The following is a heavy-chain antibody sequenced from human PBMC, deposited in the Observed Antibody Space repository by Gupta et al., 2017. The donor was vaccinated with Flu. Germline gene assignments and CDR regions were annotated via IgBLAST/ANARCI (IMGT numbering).Heavy chain of an antibody. CDR3: ARISQGLRFLEWLPPNWFDP. Sequence: QVQLQESGPGLVKPSETLSLTCTVSGGSISSYYWSWIRQPPGKGLEWIGYIYYSGSTNYNPSLKSRVTISVDTSKNQFSLKLSSVTAADTAVYYCARISQGLRFLEWLPPNWFDPWGQGTLVTVSS. CDR2: IYYSGST. CDR1: GGSISSYY. J-gene: IGHJ5*02. V-gene: IGHV4-59*08. D-gene: IGHD3-3*01.